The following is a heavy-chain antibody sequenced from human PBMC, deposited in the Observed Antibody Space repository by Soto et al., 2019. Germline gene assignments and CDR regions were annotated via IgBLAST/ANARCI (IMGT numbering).Heavy chain of an antibody. CDR1: GGTFSSYA. J-gene: IGHJ6*02. Sequence: QVQLVQSGAEVKKPGSSVKVSCKASGGTFSSYAISWVRQAHGQGLEWMGGIIPIFGTANYAQKFQGRVTITADEATSTAYMELSSRRSEDTAVYYCARGGEDIVVVPAAIHYGMAVWGQGTTVTVSS. D-gene: IGHD2-2*01. CDR3: ARGGEDIVVVPAAIHYGMAV. CDR2: IIPIFGTA. V-gene: IGHV1-69*01.